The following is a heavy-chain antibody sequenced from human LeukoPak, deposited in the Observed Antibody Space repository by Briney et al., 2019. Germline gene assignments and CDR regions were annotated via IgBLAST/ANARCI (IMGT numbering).Heavy chain of an antibody. CDR3: AREGCVSGYDFDC. J-gene: IGHJ4*02. CDR1: GFTFSSYW. CDR2: INSDGSST. D-gene: IGHD5-12*01. V-gene: IGHV3-74*01. Sequence: GGSLRLSCAASGFTFSSYWMHWVRQAPGKGLVWVSRINSDGSSTSYADSVKGRFTISRDNAKNTLFLQMNSLRVEDTAVYYCAREGCVSGYDFDCWGQGTLVTVSS.